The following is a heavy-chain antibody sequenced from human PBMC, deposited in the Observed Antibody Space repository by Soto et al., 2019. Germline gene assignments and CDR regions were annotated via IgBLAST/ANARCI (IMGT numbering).Heavy chain of an antibody. CDR3: ARGAVVSLVRGVMGGNWFDP. CDR2: IYHTGTT. CDR1: GASIISLDYY. D-gene: IGHD3-10*01. Sequence: QVQLQESGPGLVRPSQTLSLTCTVSGASIISLDYYWTWIRQPPGKGLEWIVHIYHTGTTYYTPYLESRVVTSVDHTTIQFSLKLSSVTADDTAVFYCARGAVVSLVRGVMGGNWFDPWGQGTLVTVSS. V-gene: IGHV4-30-4*01. J-gene: IGHJ5*02.